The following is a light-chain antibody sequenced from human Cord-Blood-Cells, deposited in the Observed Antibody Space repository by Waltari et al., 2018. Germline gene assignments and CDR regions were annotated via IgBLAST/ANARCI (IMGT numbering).Light chain of an antibody. CDR1: SLRSYY. J-gene: IGLJ3*02. CDR2: GKN. CDR3: NSRDSSGNHLV. V-gene: IGLV3-19*01. Sequence: SSELTQDPAVSVALGQTVRITCQGGSLRSYYASWYQQKPGQAPVLVIYGKNNRPSGIPDRFSGSSSGNTASLTITGARAEDEADYYCNSRDSSGNHLVFGGGTKLTVL.